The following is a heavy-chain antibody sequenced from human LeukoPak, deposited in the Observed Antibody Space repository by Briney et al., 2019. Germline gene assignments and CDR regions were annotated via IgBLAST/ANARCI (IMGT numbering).Heavy chain of an antibody. CDR1: GGSISSGGYY. CDR2: IYYSGST. V-gene: IGHV4-31*03. D-gene: IGHD2-2*02. CDR3: ARIRRGGYCSSTSCYTGEDYYYMDV. Sequence: TLSLTCTVSGGSISSGGYYWSWIRQHPGKGLEWIGYIYYSGSTYYNPSLKSRVTISVDTSKNQFSLKLSSVTAADTAVYYCARIRRGGYCSSTSCYTGEDYYYMDVWGKGTTVTVSS. J-gene: IGHJ6*03.